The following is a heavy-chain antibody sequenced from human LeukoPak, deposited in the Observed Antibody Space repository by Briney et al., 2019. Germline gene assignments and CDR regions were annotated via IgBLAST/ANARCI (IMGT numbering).Heavy chain of an antibody. CDR1: GYAVTGYY. CDR2: INPNSGGT. V-gene: IGHV1-2*02. D-gene: IGHD2-15*01. Sequence: ASVKVSCKSSGYAVTGYYIHWVRQAPGQGLEWMGWINPNSGGTYYAQKFQGRVTMTRDTSISTAHMELSSLRSDDTAVYYCARDPLGYDHDFDYWGQGTLVTVSS. J-gene: IGHJ4*02. CDR3: ARDPLGYDHDFDY.